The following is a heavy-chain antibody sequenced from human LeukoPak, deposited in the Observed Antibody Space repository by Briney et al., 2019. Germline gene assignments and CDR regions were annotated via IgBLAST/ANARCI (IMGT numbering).Heavy chain of an antibody. J-gene: IGHJ4*02. CDR3: ARYYYDNNGPSAYAYFDY. D-gene: IGHD3-22*01. CDR2: IYYSGTT. Sequence: PSQTLSLTCTVSGSSISSGSYYWSWIRQHPGKGLEWIGIIYYSGTTYYNPSLESRVTISVDTSKNQFSLKLSSVTAADTAVYYCARYYYDNNGPSAYAYFDYWGQGTLVTVSS. CDR1: GSSISSGSYY. V-gene: IGHV4-31*03.